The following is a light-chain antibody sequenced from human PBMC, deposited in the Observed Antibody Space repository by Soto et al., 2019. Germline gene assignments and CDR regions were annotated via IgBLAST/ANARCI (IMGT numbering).Light chain of an antibody. V-gene: IGLV2-14*01. CDR2: DVS. Sequence: QSALTQPASVSGSPGQSITISCTGTSSDVGGYNYVSWYQQHPGKAPKLMIYDVSNRPSGVSNRFSGSKSGNTASLTISGLQAEYEADYYCSSYTSSSNVVFGGGTKVTV. J-gene: IGLJ2*01. CDR3: SSYTSSSNVV. CDR1: SSDVGGYNY.